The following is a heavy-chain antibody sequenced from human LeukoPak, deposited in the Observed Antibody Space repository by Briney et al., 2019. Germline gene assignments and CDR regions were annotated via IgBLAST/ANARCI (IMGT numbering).Heavy chain of an antibody. CDR3: AKGGIQLWPPGNMDV. J-gene: IGHJ6*03. CDR2: IRYDGSNK. D-gene: IGHD5-18*01. V-gene: IGHV3-30*02. Sequence: GGSLRLSCAASGFTFSSYGMHWVRQAPGKGLEWVAFIRYDGSNKYYADSVKGRFTISRDNSKNTLYLQMNSLRAEDTALYYCAKGGIQLWPPGNMDVWGKGTTVTVSS. CDR1: GFTFSSYG.